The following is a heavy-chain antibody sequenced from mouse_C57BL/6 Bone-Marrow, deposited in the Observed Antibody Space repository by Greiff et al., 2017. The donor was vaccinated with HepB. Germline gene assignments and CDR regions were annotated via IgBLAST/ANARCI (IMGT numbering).Heavy chain of an antibody. CDR2: IYPGGGYT. Sequence: QVQLQQSGAELVRPGTSVKMSCKASGYTFTNYWIGWAKQRPGHGLEWIGDIYPGGGYTNYNEKFKGKATLTADNSSSTAYMQFSSLTSEDSAIYYCARGTGSYAMDYWGQGTSVTVSS. D-gene: IGHD4-1*01. J-gene: IGHJ4*01. CDR3: ARGTGSYAMDY. CDR1: GYTFTNYW. V-gene: IGHV1-63*01.